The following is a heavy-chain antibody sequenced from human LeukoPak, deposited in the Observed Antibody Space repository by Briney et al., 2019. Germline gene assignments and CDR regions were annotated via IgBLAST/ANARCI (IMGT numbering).Heavy chain of an antibody. CDR3: ARSTGSSWSRGGWFDP. V-gene: IGHV1-18*01. CDR1: GYTFTSYG. CDR2: ISAYNGNI. Sequence: ASVKVSCKASGYTFTSYGISWVRQAPGQGLEWMGWISAYNGNINYAQKLQGRVTMTTDTSTSTAYMELRSLRSDDTAVYYCARSTGSSWSRGGWFDPWGQGTLVTVSS. J-gene: IGHJ5*02. D-gene: IGHD6-13*01.